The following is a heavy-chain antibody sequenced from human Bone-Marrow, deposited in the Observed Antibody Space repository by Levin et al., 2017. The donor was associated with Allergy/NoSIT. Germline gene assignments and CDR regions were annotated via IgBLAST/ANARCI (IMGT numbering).Heavy chain of an antibody. J-gene: IGHJ4*02. Sequence: SETLSLTCAVSGASVRSNNWWGWVRQPPGKGLEWIGEVYHSVNTNYNPSLKSRVTISVDTSESQFSLKLSSVTAADTAVYYCARRVGLLRYYDWLPNYFDYWGQGVLVTVSS. CDR3: ARRVGLLRYYDWLPNYFDY. CDR2: VYHSVNT. D-gene: IGHD3-9*01. CDR1: GASVRSNNW. V-gene: IGHV4-4*02.